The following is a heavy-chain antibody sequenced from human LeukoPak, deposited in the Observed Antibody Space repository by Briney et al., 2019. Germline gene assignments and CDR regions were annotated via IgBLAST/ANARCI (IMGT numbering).Heavy chain of an antibody. J-gene: IGHJ6*02. CDR3: AKALRDCSSTSCQAPYYYYGMDV. CDR2: ISGSGGST. CDR1: GFTFSSYA. V-gene: IGHV3-23*01. Sequence: GGSLRLSCAASGFTFSSYAMSWVRQAPGKGLEWVSAISGSGGSTYYADSVKGRSTISRDNSKNTLYLQMNSLRAEDTAVYYCAKALRDCSSTSCQAPYYYYGMDVWGQGTTVTVSS. D-gene: IGHD2-2*01.